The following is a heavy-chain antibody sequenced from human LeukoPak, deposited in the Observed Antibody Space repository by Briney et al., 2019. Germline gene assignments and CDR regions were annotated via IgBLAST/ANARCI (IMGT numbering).Heavy chain of an antibody. D-gene: IGHD1-26*01. CDR3: ARGGSYYELDY. CDR2: ISWNSGSI. J-gene: IGHJ4*02. CDR1: GFTFEDYA. Sequence: GGSLRLSCVASGFTFEDYAMHWVRQAPGKGLEWVSGISWNSGSIGYADSVKGRFTISRDNAKNFLYVQMNSLRAEDMALYYCARGGSYYELDYWGQGTLVTVSS. V-gene: IGHV3-9*03.